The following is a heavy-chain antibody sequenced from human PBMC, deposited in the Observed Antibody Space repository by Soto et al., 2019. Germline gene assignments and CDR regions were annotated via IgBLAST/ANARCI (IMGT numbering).Heavy chain of an antibody. CDR2: IKSKIDGGTT. J-gene: IGHJ6*02. V-gene: IGHV3-15*01. CDR3: TTLESQGYYYGMDV. CDR1: GFTFTNAW. Sequence: GGSLRLSCAASGFTFTNAWMSWVRQAPGKGLEWVGRIKSKIDGGTTDYAAPVKGRFTILRDDSKNTLYLQMNNLKTEDTAVYYCTTLESQGYYYGMDVWGQGATVTVSS.